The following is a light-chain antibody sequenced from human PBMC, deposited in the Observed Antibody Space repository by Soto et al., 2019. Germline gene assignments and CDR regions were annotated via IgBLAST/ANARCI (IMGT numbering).Light chain of an antibody. CDR3: QQRSNWPRFT. Sequence: EIVLTQSPATLSLSPGERATLSCRASQSVSSYLAWYQQKPGQAPRLLIYDASNRATGIPARFSGSGSGTAITLTIISLEPEDFAVYYCQQRSNWPRFTFGPGTKVDIK. J-gene: IGKJ3*01. CDR1: QSVSSY. V-gene: IGKV3-11*01. CDR2: DAS.